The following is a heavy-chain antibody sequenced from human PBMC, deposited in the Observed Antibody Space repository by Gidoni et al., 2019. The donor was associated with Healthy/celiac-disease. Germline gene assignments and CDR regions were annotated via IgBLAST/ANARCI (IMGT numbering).Heavy chain of an antibody. D-gene: IGHD4-17*01. CDR2: IWYDGSKK. CDR1: GFTFHSYG. J-gene: IGHJ4*02. Sequence: HVQLVDSGGGVVQPGRSLRLSCAASGFTFHSYGMHWVRQASGQGLGWVAVIWYDGSKKYNADSVKGRFTISSDNSKNTLDLKMNSLRAEDTAVYYCARDLVRYGDYVDHFDYWGQGTLVTVSS. V-gene: IGHV3-33*08. CDR3: ARDLVRYGDYVDHFDY.